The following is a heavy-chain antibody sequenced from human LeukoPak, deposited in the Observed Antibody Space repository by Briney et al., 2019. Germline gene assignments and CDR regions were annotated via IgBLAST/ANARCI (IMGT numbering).Heavy chain of an antibody. V-gene: IGHV1-69*19. D-gene: IGHD2-15*01. CDR1: GGTFSSYA. CDR3: ARAPWEGVVVVAAGWFDP. CDR2: IIPIFGTA. J-gene: IGHJ5*02. Sequence: GSSVKVSCKASGGTFSSYAISWVRQAPGQGLEWMGGIIPIFGTANYAQKFQGRVTITADESTSTAYMELSSLRSEDTAVYYCARAPWEGVVVVAAGWFDPWGQGTLVTVSS.